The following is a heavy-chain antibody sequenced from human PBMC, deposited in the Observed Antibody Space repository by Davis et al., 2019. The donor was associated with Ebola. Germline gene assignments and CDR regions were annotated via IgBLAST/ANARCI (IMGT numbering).Heavy chain of an antibody. J-gene: IGHJ4*02. Sequence: PSETLSLTCAASGFTFSGSAMHWVRQASGKGLEWVGRIRSKANSYATAYAASVKGRFTISRDDSKNTAYLQMNSLKTEDTAVYYCSIAAAGTNDYWGQGTLVTVSS. D-gene: IGHD6-13*01. V-gene: IGHV3-73*01. CDR2: IRSKANSYAT. CDR1: GFTFSGSA. CDR3: SIAAAGTNDY.